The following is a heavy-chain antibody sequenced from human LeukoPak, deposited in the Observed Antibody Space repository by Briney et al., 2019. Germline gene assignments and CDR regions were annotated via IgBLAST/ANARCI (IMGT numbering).Heavy chain of an antibody. J-gene: IGHJ1*01. CDR3: ATQQLVRFVLRFQH. CDR2: FDPEDGET. V-gene: IGHV1-24*01. CDR1: GYTLTELS. Sequence: APVKVSCKVSGYTLTELSMHWVRQAPGKGLEWMGRFDPEDGETIYAQKFQGRVTMTEDTSTNTAYMELSSLRSEDTAVYYCATQQLVRFVLRFQHWGQGALVTVSS. D-gene: IGHD6-13*01.